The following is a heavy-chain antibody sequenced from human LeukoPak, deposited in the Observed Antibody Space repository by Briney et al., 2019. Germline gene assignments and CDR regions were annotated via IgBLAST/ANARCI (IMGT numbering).Heavy chain of an antibody. CDR1: GGSISSSSYY. Sequence: SETLSLTCTVSGGSISSSSYYWGWIRQPPGKGLEWIGRTYYSGSTYYTPSLKSRVTISVDTSKNQFSLKLSSVTAADTAVYYCARHRQTPYGSGSYYWFNPWGQGTLVTVSS. J-gene: IGHJ5*02. D-gene: IGHD3-10*01. CDR2: TYYSGST. V-gene: IGHV4-39*01. CDR3: ARHRQTPYGSGSYYWFNP.